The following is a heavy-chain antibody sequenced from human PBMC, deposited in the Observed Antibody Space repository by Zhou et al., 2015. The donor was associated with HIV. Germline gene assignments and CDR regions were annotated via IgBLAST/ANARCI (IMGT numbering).Heavy chain of an antibody. CDR1: GGTFSSYT. CDR2: IIPILGIA. Sequence: QVQLVQSGAEVKKPGSSVKVSCKASGGTFSSYTISWVRQAPGQGLEWMGRIIPILGIANYAQKFQGRVTITADKSTSTAYMELSSLRSEDTAVYYCARDRAIAVAGTYEYFQHWGQGTLVTVSS. J-gene: IGHJ1*01. CDR3: ARDRAIAVAGTYEYFQH. V-gene: IGHV1-69*08. D-gene: IGHD6-19*01.